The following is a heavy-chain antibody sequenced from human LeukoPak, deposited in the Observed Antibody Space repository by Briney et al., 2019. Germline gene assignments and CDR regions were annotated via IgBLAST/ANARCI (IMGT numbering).Heavy chain of an antibody. J-gene: IGHJ4*02. CDR2: IIPTFGTA. V-gene: IGHV1-69*13. CDR3: ARAGDPIGMVRGVIWYFDY. D-gene: IGHD3-10*01. CDR1: GGTFSSYA. Sequence: GASVKVSCKASGGTFSSYAISWVRQAPGQGLEWMGGIIPTFGTANYAQKFQGRVTITADESTSTAYMELSSLRSEDTAVYYCARAGDPIGMVRGVIWYFDYWGQGTLVTVSS.